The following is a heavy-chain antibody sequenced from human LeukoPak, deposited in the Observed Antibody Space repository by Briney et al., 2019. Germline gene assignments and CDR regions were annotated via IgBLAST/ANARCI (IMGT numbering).Heavy chain of an antibody. Sequence: SETLSLTCTVSGGSISSYYWSWIRQPPGKGLEGSGYIYYSGSTNYNPSLKSRVTISVDTSKNQFSLKLSSVTAADTAVYYCARQRSGYCSGGSCRAYYFDYWGQGTLVTVSS. CDR2: IYYSGST. CDR1: GGSISSYY. CDR3: ARQRSGYCSGGSCRAYYFDY. J-gene: IGHJ4*02. D-gene: IGHD2-15*01. V-gene: IGHV4-59*08.